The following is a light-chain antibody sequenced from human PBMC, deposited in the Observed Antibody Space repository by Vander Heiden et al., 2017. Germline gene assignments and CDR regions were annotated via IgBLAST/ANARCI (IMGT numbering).Light chain of an antibody. CDR3: AAWDDSLSGVV. Sequence: SVLTQPPSPSATPGQRVTISCSGSSSNTGSNYVYWYQQLPGTAPKLLIDRNNQRPSGVPDRFSGSKSGTSASLAISGLRSEDEADYYCAAWDDSLSGVVFGGGTKLTVL. CDR1: SSNTGSNY. J-gene: IGLJ2*01. CDR2: RNN. V-gene: IGLV1-47*01.